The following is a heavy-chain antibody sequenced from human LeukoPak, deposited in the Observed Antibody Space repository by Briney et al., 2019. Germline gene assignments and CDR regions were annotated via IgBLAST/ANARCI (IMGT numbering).Heavy chain of an antibody. V-gene: IGHV3-11*06. CDR2: ISSGGSIT. J-gene: IGHJ4*02. CDR3: ARVFGAMETGYNDY. D-gene: IGHD3-16*01. Sequence: GGPLRLSCAASGLTSSDYYMSWIRQAPGKGLEWVSYISSGGSITNYADSVKGRFTISRDNAKNSLYLQMNSLRAEDTAVYYCARVFGAMETGYNDYWGQGTLVTVSS. CDR1: GLTSSDYY.